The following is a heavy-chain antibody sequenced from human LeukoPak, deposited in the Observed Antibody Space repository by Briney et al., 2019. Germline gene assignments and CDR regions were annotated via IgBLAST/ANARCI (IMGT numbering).Heavy chain of an antibody. CDR3: ARRRDYFDSSGPNRPFDY. CDR2: IYPGDSDT. V-gene: IGHV5-51*01. CDR1: GSIFTSYW. D-gene: IGHD3-22*01. Sequence: GESLQISCQCSGSIFTSYWIGWVRQVPGKGVEWMGIIYPGDSDTKDSPSFQGQVTISADKSTSTAYLQWSSLKASDTAMYYCARRRDYFDSSGPNRPFDYWGQGTLVTVSS. J-gene: IGHJ4*02.